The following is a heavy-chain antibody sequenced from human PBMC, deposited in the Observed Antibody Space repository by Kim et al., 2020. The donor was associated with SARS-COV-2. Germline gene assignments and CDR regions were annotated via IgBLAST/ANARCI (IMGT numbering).Heavy chain of an antibody. D-gene: IGHD3-3*01. CDR2: ISYDGSNK. CDR3: AKGERREWLLRLEYFQH. CDR1: GFTFSSYG. J-gene: IGHJ1*01. V-gene: IGHV3-30*18. Sequence: GGSLRLSCAASGFTFSSYGMHWVRQAPGKGLEWVAVISYDGSNKYYADSVKGRFTISRDNSKNTLYLQMNSLRAEDTAVYYWAKGERREWLLRLEYFQH.